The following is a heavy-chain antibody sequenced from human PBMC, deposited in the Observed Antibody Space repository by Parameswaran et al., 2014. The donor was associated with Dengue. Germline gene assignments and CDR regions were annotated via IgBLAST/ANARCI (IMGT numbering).Heavy chain of an antibody. J-gene: IGHJ4*02. D-gene: IGHD6-19*01. CDR3: ARYNRVPGNYYFDY. CDR2: IYYSGSGST. Sequence: RWIRQPPGKGLEWIGYIYYSGSGSTNYNPSLQSRVTISVDTSKNQFSLNLSSVTAADTAVYYCARYNRVPGNYYFDYWGQGTLVTVSS. V-gene: IGHV4-59*01.